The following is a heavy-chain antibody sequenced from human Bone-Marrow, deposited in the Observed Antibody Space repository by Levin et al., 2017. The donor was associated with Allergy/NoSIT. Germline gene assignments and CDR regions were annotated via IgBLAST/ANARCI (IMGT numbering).Heavy chain of an antibody. V-gene: IGHV4-39*07. CDR2: IYFSGTT. CDR3: ASQYSGTSTWGY. CDR1: GGSISSTSYY. D-gene: IGHD1-26*01. J-gene: IGHJ4*02. Sequence: PSETLSLTCTVSGGSISSTSYYWGWIRQPPGKGLEWIGSIYFSGTTYYNPSLRSRVTISVDTSKNQFSLKVPSVTAEDTAVYFCASQYSGTSTWGYWGQGTLVNVSS.